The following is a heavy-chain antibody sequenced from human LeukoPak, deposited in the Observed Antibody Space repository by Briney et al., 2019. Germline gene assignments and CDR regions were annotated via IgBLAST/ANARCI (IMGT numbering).Heavy chain of an antibody. V-gene: IGHV3-33*06. CDR3: AKDQTAFGIAAAGSLIGY. CDR1: GFTFSSYG. Sequence: PGRSLRLSCAASGFTFSSYGMHWVRQAPGKRLEWVAVIWYDGSDKYYADSAKGRFTISRDNSRNTLYLQMNSLRAEDTAVYYCAKDQTAFGIAAAGSLIGYWGQGTLVTVSS. CDR2: IWYDGSDK. D-gene: IGHD6-13*01. J-gene: IGHJ4*02.